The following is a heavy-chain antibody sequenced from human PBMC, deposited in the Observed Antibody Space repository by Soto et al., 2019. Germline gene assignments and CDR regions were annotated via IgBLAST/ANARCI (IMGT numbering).Heavy chain of an antibody. D-gene: IGHD6-19*01. CDR1: GFTFSSYA. Sequence: EVQLLESGGGLVQPGGSLRLSCAASGFTFSSYAMSWVRQAPGKGLEWVSAISGSGGSTYYADSVKGRFTISRDNSKNTLYLQMNSLRAEDTAVYYCAAHSSGWYFLDSWGQGTLVTVSS. CDR3: AAHSSGWYFLDS. CDR2: ISGSGGST. J-gene: IGHJ4*02. V-gene: IGHV3-23*01.